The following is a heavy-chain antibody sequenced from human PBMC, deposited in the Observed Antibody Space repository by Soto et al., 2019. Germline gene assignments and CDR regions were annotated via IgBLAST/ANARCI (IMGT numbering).Heavy chain of an antibody. V-gene: IGHV3-11*06. Sequence: GGSLRLSCAASGFTFSDYYMSWIRQAPGKGLEWVSYISSSSSYTNYADSVKGRFTISRDNAKNSLYLQMNSLRAEDTAVYYCARDVRVVPAASQVYYYYGMDVWGQGTTVTVSS. CDR1: GFTFSDYY. D-gene: IGHD2-2*01. CDR2: ISSSSSYT. CDR3: ARDVRVVPAASQVYYYYGMDV. J-gene: IGHJ6*02.